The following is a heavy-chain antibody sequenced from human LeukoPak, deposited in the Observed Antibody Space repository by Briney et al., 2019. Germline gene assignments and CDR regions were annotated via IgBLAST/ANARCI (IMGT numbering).Heavy chain of an antibody. Sequence: SETLSLTCTVSGGSISSSSYYWGWIRQPPGKGLEWIGRIYYSGSTYYNPSLKSRVTISVDTSKNQFSLKLSSVTAADTAVYYCARGYYYCSGGSCFDAFDIWGQGTMVTVSS. V-gene: IGHV4-39*01. CDR1: GGSISSSSYY. CDR2: IYYSGST. J-gene: IGHJ3*02. CDR3: ARGYYYCSGGSCFDAFDI. D-gene: IGHD2-15*01.